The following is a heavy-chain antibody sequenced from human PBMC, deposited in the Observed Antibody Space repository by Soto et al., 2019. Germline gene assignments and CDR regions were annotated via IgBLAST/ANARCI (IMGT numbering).Heavy chain of an antibody. D-gene: IGHD3-16*01. CDR1: GVSVSGGYYY. Sequence: SETLSLTCTVSGVSVSGGYYYWTRIRQPPGKGLEWIGYIDYSGSTNDNPSLKSRVTMSVDTSKNQFSLKLSSVTAADTAVYYCARLVQKEGGLLSNYYYGMDVWGQGTTVTSP. CDR2: IDYSGST. V-gene: IGHV4-61*01. CDR3: ARLVQKEGGLLSNYYYGMDV. J-gene: IGHJ6*02.